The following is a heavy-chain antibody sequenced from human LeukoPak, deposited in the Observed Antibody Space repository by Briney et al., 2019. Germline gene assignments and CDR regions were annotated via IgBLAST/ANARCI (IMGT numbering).Heavy chain of an antibody. CDR2: IIPIFGTA. CDR3: ARGSSGYYFFDY. D-gene: IGHD3-22*01. J-gene: IGHJ4*02. Sequence: ASVKVSCKASGGTFSSYAISWVRQAPGQGLEWMGWIIPIFGTANYAQKFQGRVTITADESTSTAYMELSSLRSEDTAVYYCARGSSGYYFFDYWGQGTLVTVSS. CDR1: GGTFSSYA. V-gene: IGHV1-69*13.